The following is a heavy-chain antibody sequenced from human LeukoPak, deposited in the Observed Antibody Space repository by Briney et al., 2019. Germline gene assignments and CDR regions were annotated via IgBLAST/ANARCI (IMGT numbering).Heavy chain of an antibody. CDR3: ARGEGSYYEWFDP. J-gene: IGHJ5*02. Sequence: PGGSLRLSCAASGFTFSSYSMNWVRQAPGKGLEWVSSISSSSSYIYYADSVKGRFTISRDNAKNSLYLQMNSLRAEDTAVYYCARGEGSYYEWFDPWGQGTLVTVSS. D-gene: IGHD1-26*01. V-gene: IGHV3-21*01. CDR1: GFTFSSYS. CDR2: ISSSSSYI.